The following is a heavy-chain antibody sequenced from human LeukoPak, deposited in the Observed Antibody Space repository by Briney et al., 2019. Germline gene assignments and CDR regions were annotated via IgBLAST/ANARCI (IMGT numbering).Heavy chain of an antibody. D-gene: IGHD6-6*01. CDR2: IYTSGST. Sequence: PSETLSLTCTVSGGSISSYYWSWIRQPAGEGLEWIGRIYTSGSTNYNPSLKSRVTMSVDTSKNQFSLKLSSVTAADTAVYYCARGGRSSNRGYNWFDPWGQGTLVTVSS. V-gene: IGHV4-4*07. CDR1: GGSISSYY. J-gene: IGHJ5*02. CDR3: ARGGRSSNRGYNWFDP.